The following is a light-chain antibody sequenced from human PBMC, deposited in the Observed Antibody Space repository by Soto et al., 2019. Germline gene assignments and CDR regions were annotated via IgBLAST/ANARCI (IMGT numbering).Light chain of an antibody. J-gene: IGKJ5*01. V-gene: IGKV3-20*01. CDR2: DAS. CDR3: QQYGSSPIT. CDR1: QSVSSY. Sequence: IVMTQSPATLSVSPGERATLSCRASQSVSSYLAWYQQKPGQAPRLLIYDASNRATGIPARFSGSVSGTDFTLTISRLEPEDFAVYYCQQYGSSPITFGQGTRLEIK.